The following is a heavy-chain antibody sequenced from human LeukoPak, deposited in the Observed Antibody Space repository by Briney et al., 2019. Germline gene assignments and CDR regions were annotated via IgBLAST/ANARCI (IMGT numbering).Heavy chain of an antibody. D-gene: IGHD2-21*02. J-gene: IGHJ2*01. CDR2: IYTSGST. CDR1: GGSISSGSYY. CDR3: ARDRGVTPDWYFVL. Sequence: SETLSLTCTVSGGSISSGSYYWSWIRQPAGKGLEWIGRIYTSGSTNYNPSLKSRVTISVDTSRNQFSLKLSSVTAANTAVYYCARDRGVTPDWYFVLWGRGTLVTVSS. V-gene: IGHV4-61*02.